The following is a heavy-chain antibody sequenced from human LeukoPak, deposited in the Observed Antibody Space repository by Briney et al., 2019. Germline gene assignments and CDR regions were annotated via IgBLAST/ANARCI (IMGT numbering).Heavy chain of an antibody. V-gene: IGHV4-39*01. CDR2: IYYSGST. J-gene: IGHJ6*03. D-gene: IGHD4-17*01. CDR3: ARHPSPTVTTVPYYHYYMDV. Sequence: SETLSLTCTVSGGSISSSSYYWGWIRQPPGKGLEWIGSIYYSGSTYYNPSLKSRVTISVDTSKNQFSLKLSSVTAADTAVYYCARHPSPTVTTVPYYHYYMDVWGKGTTVTVSS. CDR1: GGSISSSSYY.